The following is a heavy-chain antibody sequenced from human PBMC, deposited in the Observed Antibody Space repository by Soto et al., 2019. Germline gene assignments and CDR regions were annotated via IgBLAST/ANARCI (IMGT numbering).Heavy chain of an antibody. D-gene: IGHD3-22*01. V-gene: IGHV3-13*01. J-gene: IGHJ2*01. CDR1: GFMFSKYD. CDR2: IGIADDT. Sequence: EVQLVESGGGLVQPGGSLRLSCAASGFMFSKYDMHWVRQTTGKGLEWVSAIGIADDTYYAGSVKGRFTISRENAENSFYLQMNSLRAGDMAVYYCARLTYDYDNSGHYYVYFDLWGRGTLVTVSS. CDR3: ARLTYDYDNSGHYYVYFDL.